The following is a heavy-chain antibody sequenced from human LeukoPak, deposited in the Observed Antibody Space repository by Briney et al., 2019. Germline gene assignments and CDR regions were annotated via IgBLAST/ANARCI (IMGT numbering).Heavy chain of an antibody. CDR3: ARERIRGEDY. CDR2: ISYDGSNK. D-gene: IGHD3-10*01. V-gene: IGHV3-30*04. CDR1: GFTFSSYA. J-gene: IGHJ4*02. Sequence: GGSLRLSCVASGFTFSSYAMHWVRQAPGKGLEWVAVISYDGSNKYYADSVKGRFTISRDNSKNTLYLQMNSLRAEDTAVYYCARERIRGEDYRGQGTLVTVSS.